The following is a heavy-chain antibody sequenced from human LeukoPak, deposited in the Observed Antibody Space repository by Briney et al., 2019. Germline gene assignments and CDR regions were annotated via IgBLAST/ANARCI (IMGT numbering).Heavy chain of an antibody. D-gene: IGHD3-3*01. Sequence: GGSLRLSCAASGFTFSSYAMSWVRQAPGKGLEWVSAISGSGGSTYYADSVKGRFTISRDNSKNTLYLQMNSLRAEDTAVYYCAKDHRRLGYDLWSGYYPLDAFDIWGQGTMVTVSS. J-gene: IGHJ3*02. CDR1: GFTFSSYA. CDR2: ISGSGGST. CDR3: AKDHRRLGYDLWSGYYPLDAFDI. V-gene: IGHV3-23*01.